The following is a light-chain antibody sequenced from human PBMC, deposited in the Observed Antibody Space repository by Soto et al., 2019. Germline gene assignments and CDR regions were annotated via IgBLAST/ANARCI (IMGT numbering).Light chain of an antibody. V-gene: IGKV1-12*01. CDR1: RDISRW. CDR3: QQYNSFPLT. J-gene: IGKJ3*01. CDR2: AAS. Sequence: DIQVTQSPSSVSASVGDRVTITCRATRDISRWLAWYQQKPGKAPKLVIYAASNLQSGVPSRFSGSGSGTDFTLTINSLQPDDFATYYCQQYNSFPLTFGPGTKVDIK.